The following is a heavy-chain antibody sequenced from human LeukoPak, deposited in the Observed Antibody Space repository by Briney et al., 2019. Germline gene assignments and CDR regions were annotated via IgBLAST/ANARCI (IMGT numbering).Heavy chain of an antibody. CDR1: GGSISSSNW. CDR3: ARVFHRAATFRLLIWFDP. Sequence: SGTLSLTCAVPGGSISSSNWWSWVRQPPGKGLEWIGEIYHSGSTNNNPSLKSRVTISVDKSKNQFSLKLSSVTAADTAVYYCARVFHRAATFRLLIWFDPWGQGTLVTVSS. J-gene: IGHJ5*02. V-gene: IGHV4-4*02. D-gene: IGHD2-15*01. CDR2: IYHSGST.